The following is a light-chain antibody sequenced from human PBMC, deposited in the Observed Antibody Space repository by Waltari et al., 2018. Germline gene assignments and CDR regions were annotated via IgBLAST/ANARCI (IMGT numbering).Light chain of an antibody. CDR1: QRISSY. CDR2: AAS. CDR3: QQTYSNFRT. Sequence: DIQMTQSPSSLSASVGDSVTIACRASQRISSYLNGYQQKPGQAPKLLIYAASSLQSGVPSRFSGSGFGTDFTLTINSLQPEDFAIYYCQQTYSNFRTFGQGTKVDVK. V-gene: IGKV1-39*01. J-gene: IGKJ1*01.